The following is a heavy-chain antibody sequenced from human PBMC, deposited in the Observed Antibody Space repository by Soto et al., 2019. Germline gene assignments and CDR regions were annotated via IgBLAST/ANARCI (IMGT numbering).Heavy chain of an antibody. J-gene: IGHJ4*02. V-gene: IGHV3-30-3*01. CDR1: GFTFSSYA. Sequence: GGSLRLSCAASGFTFSSYAMHWVRQAPGKGLEWVAVISYDGSNKYYADSVKGRFTISRDNSKNTLYLQMNSLRAEDTAVYYCARGFRDSSGYYGALYWGQGTLVTVSS. CDR3: ARGFRDSSGYYGALY. CDR2: ISYDGSNK. D-gene: IGHD3-22*01.